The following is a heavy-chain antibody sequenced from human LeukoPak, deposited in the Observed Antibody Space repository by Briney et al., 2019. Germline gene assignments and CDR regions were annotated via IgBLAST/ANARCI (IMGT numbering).Heavy chain of an antibody. D-gene: IGHD6-19*01. J-gene: IGHJ6*02. CDR2: IYYSGST. V-gene: IGHV4-59*08. CDR1: GGSISGHY. Sequence: SETLSLTCTVSGGSISGHYWSWIRQPPGKGLEWIGYIYYSGSTYYNPSLKSRVTISVDTSKNQFSLKLSSVTAADTAVYYCARGLAVAGRADYYYGMDVWGQGTTVTVSS. CDR3: ARGLAVAGRADYYYGMDV.